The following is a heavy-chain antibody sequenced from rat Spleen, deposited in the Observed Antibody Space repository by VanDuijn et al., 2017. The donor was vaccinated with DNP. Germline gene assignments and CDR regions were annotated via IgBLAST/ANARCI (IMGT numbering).Heavy chain of an antibody. CDR2: IWSGGNT. CDR1: GFSLSDYH. V-gene: IGHV2S13*01. D-gene: IGHD1-3*01. Sequence: QVQLKESGPGLMQPSQALSLTCTVSGFSLSDYHVHWVRQSPGKGLEWMAVIWSGGNTDYDSTLKSRLSVSRDTSKSQVFLKVNSLKTEDAGIYYCTRKGTMGYFDYWGQGVMVTVSS. J-gene: IGHJ2*01. CDR3: TRKGTMGYFDY.